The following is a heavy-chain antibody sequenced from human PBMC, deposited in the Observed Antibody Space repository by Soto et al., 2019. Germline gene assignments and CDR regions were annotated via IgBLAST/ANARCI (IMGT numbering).Heavy chain of an antibody. CDR1: EFTSGSND. Sequence: PGGLKRLPNAVSEFTSGSNDMNWIRQNTGKGLEWVSVIYSGGNTYYADSVKGRFTISRDNSKNTLYLQMNSLRAEDTAVYYCASLGYSGYDFAFEIWVQGTMVTVSS. V-gene: IGHV3-53*01. J-gene: IGHJ3*02. CDR2: IYSGGNT. D-gene: IGHD5-12*01. CDR3: ASLGYSGYDFAFEI.